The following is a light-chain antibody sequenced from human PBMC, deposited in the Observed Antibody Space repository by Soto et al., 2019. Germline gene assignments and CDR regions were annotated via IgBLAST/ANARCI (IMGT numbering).Light chain of an antibody. CDR1: QSVSSY. V-gene: IGKV3-11*01. CDR3: HQYGTAPLT. Sequence: EIVLTQSPATLSLSPGERATLSCRASQSVSSYLAWYQQKPGQVPRLLIYDASNRATGIPARFSGSGSGTDFTLTISRLEPEDFSVYYCHQYGTAPLTFGPGTKVDIK. J-gene: IGKJ3*01. CDR2: DAS.